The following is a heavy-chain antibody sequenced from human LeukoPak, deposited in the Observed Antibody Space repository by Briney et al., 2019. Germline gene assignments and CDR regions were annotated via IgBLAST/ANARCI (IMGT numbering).Heavy chain of an antibody. V-gene: IGHV4-59*08. D-gene: IGHD2-21*02. J-gene: IGHJ4*02. CDR1: GGSISSYY. CDR3: ARHGAYCGGDCYVDY. CDR2: IYYSGST. Sequence: SETLSLTCTVSGGSISSYYWSWIRQPPGKGLEWIGYIYYSGSTNYNPSLKSRVTISVDTSKNQFSLKLSSVTAADTAVYYCARHGAYCGGDCYVDYWGQGTLVTVSS.